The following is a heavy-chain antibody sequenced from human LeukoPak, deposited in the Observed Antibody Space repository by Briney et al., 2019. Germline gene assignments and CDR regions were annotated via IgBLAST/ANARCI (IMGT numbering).Heavy chain of an antibody. D-gene: IGHD1-1*01. V-gene: IGHV4-34*01. CDR2: INHSGST. CDR3: ATLAPRPLDC. Sequence: PSETLSLTCAVYGDSFSGYYWSWLRQPPGKGLEWIGEINHSGSTNYNPSLKSRVTISVDTSKDQFSLKLSSVTAADTAVYYCATLAPRPLDCWGEGTLVTVSS. J-gene: IGHJ4*02. CDR1: GDSFSGYY.